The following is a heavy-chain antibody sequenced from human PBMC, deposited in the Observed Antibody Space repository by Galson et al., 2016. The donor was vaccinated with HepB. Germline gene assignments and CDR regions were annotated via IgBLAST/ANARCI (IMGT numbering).Heavy chain of an antibody. CDR3: ARDSSPLTPPPRMYIAARNPFDS. J-gene: IGHJ4*02. CDR2: IGSSSATI. Sequence: SLRLSCAASGFTFSSYSMNWARQAPGKGLEWISYIGSSSATIFYADSVKGRFTISRDDAKNSLYLQMTSLRAEDTAVYYCARDSSPLTPPPRMYIAARNPFDSWGQGTLVTVSS. CDR1: GFTFSSYS. D-gene: IGHD6-6*01. V-gene: IGHV3-48*04.